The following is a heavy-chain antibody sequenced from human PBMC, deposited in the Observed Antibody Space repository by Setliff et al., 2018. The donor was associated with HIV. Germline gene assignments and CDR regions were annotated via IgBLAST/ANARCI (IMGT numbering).Heavy chain of an antibody. V-gene: IGHV4-61*02. CDR2: IYSSGST. Sequence: PSETLSLTCTVPGDSISSVSYSWGWIRQPAGKGLEWIGRIYSSGSTNYNPSLESRVTISVDTSKNQFSLKLSSVTAADTAVYYCARGDYKYCSGGSCYSAPFDYWGQGTLVTVSS. CDR1: GDSISSVSYS. D-gene: IGHD2-15*01. CDR3: ARGDYKYCSGGSCYSAPFDY. J-gene: IGHJ4*02.